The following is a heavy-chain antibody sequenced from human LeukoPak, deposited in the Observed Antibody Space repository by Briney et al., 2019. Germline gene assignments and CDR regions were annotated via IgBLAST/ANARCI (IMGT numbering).Heavy chain of an antibody. Sequence: ASVKVSCKASGYTFTSYGISWVRQAPGQGLEWMGWISAYNGNTNYAQKLQGRVTMTTDTSTSTAYMELRSLRSDDTAVYYCAREQAYTPQGDAFDVWGQGTMVTVSS. V-gene: IGHV1-18*01. CDR2: ISAYNGNT. CDR1: GYTFTSYG. CDR3: AREQAYTPQGDAFDV. D-gene: IGHD2-15*01. J-gene: IGHJ3*01.